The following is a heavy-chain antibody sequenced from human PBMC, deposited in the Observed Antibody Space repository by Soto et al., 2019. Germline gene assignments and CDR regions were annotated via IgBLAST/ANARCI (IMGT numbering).Heavy chain of an antibody. D-gene: IGHD3-22*01. CDR1: GFTVSSNY. J-gene: IGHJ5*02. CDR3: ARNGDSSDYRGWFDP. Sequence: EVQLVESGGGLVQPGGSLRLSCAASGFTVSSNYMSWVRQAPGQGLEWVSVIYSGGTTYYADSVKGRFTISRDNSKNTPYLQMNSLRAEDTAVYYCARNGDSSDYRGWFDPWCQGTLVTVSS. V-gene: IGHV3-66*01. CDR2: IYSGGTT.